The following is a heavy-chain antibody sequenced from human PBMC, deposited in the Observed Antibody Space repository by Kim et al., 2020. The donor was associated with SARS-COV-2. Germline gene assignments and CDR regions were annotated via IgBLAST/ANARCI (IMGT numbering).Heavy chain of an antibody. CDR1: GGSISSYY. Sequence: SETLSLTCTVSGGSISSYYWSWIRQPAGKGLEWIGRIYTSGSTNYNPSLKSRVTMSVDTSKNQFSLKLSSVTAADTAVYYCARDMRDIVVVPAAILSIGNWFDPWGQGTLVTVSS. CDR2: IYTSGST. J-gene: IGHJ5*02. V-gene: IGHV4-4*07. CDR3: ARDMRDIVVVPAAILSIGNWFDP. D-gene: IGHD2-2*02.